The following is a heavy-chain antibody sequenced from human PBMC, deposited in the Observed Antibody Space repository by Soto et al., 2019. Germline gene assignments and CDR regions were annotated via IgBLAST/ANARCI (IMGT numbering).Heavy chain of an antibody. CDR1: GYTFTNFG. CDR2: ITPDNGNA. Sequence: QVHLVQSGAVVENPGASVKVSCKASGYTFTNFGINWVLQAPGQALEWMGWITPDNGNANYPQNHQDRLTITTDTATNPADLELKSLRSDDTAVYFCSRARMFSGAHHDYWGQGTRVTVSS. J-gene: IGHJ4*02. CDR3: SRARMFSGAHHDY. D-gene: IGHD1-26*01. V-gene: IGHV1-18*04.